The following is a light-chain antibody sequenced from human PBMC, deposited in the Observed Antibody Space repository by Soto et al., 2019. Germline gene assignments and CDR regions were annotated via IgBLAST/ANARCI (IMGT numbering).Light chain of an antibody. CDR3: QPANSFPLT. CDR2: AAS. CDR1: QDISSW. Sequence: DIQMTQSPSSVSASVGDRVTITCRTSQDISSWLAWYQHEPGKATKLLIYAASSLQSGVPSRFSGSGSRTDFTLTISSLQPEDFATYYCQPANSFPLTFGGGTKVEIK. J-gene: IGKJ4*01. V-gene: IGKV1-12*01.